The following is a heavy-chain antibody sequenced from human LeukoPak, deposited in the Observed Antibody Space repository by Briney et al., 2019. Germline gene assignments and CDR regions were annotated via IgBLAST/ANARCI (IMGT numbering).Heavy chain of an antibody. V-gene: IGHV4-34*01. Sequence: SETLSLTCAVYGGSFSGYYWSWIRQPPGKGLEWIGEINHSGSTNYNPSLKRRVTISVDTSKNQFSVKLISETAADTAVYYCAIGVVVVAAYPHYMDVWGKGTTVTVP. J-gene: IGHJ6*03. D-gene: IGHD2-15*01. CDR3: AIGVVVVAAYPHYMDV. CDR1: GGSFSGYY. CDR2: INHSGST.